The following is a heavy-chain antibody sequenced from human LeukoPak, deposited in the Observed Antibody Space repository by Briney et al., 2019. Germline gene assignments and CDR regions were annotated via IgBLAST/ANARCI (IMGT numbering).Heavy chain of an antibody. D-gene: IGHD1-20*01. CDR1: GFTFSSYG. Sequence: GGSLRLSCAASGFTFSSYGMHWVRQAPGKGLEWVSYISSSSSTIYYADSVKGRFTISRDNAKNSLYLQMNSLRAEDTAVYYCARDAQYNFYYYMDVWGKGTTVTVSS. CDR3: ARDAQYNFYYYMDV. CDR2: ISSSSSTI. J-gene: IGHJ6*03. V-gene: IGHV3-48*01.